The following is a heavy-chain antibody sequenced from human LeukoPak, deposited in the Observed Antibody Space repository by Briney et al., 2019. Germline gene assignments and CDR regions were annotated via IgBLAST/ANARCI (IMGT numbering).Heavy chain of an antibody. Sequence: GGSLRLSCAASGFTFSSYAMHWVRQAPGKGLEYVSAISSNGGSTYYANSVKGRFTISRDNSKNTLYLQMNSLRAEDTAVYYCARGYSTAMVGRITMIVVVTPPGGYWGQGTLVTVSS. CDR3: ARGYSTAMVGRITMIVVVTPPGGY. CDR2: ISSNGGST. D-gene: IGHD3-22*01. V-gene: IGHV3-64*01. CDR1: GFTFSSYA. J-gene: IGHJ4*02.